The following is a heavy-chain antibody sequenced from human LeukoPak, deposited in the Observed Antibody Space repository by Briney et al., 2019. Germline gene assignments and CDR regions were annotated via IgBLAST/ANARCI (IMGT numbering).Heavy chain of an antibody. CDR3: ASLFLCYGCSSTSDSFNI. V-gene: IGHV3-74*01. D-gene: IGHD6-13*01. CDR2: INSDGSRT. Sequence: GGSLRLSCEASGFTFSRYWMHWVRQAPGKGLVWVSRINSDGSRTTYADSVKGRFTISRDNAKNTMYLQMNSLRAEDTAVYYCASLFLCYGCSSTSDSFNIWGQGTMVTVSS. J-gene: IGHJ3*02. CDR1: GFTFSRYW.